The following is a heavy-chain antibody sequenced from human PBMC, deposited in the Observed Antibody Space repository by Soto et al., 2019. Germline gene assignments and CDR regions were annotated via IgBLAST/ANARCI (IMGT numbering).Heavy chain of an antibody. CDR1: GDSISCGNKY. CDR2: IFSCGAT. V-gene: IGHV4-30-4*01. Sequence: TLSLTCTASGDSISCGNKYWRWIRQAPGKGLEWIGYIFSCGATYYNPSPKSRLTTSLDTSHNQFSLRLASVTDADSAVYYCPRAPSPFAYYYAMDVWRKGTTGAVSS. J-gene: IGHJ6*01. CDR3: PRAPSPFAYYYAMDV. D-gene: IGHD3-16*01.